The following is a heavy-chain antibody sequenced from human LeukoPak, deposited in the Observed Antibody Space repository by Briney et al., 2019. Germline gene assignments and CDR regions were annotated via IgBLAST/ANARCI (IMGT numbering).Heavy chain of an antibody. D-gene: IGHD1-26*01. CDR3: ARQSGSALFDY. CDR2: IYYSGST. Sequence: PSETLSLTCTVSGGSISSGDYYWSWIRQPPGKGLEWIGYIYYSGSTYYNPSLKSRVTISVDTSKNQFSLKLSSVTAADTAVYYCARQSGSALFDYWGQGTLVTVSS. CDR1: GGSISSGDYY. J-gene: IGHJ4*02. V-gene: IGHV4-30-4*01.